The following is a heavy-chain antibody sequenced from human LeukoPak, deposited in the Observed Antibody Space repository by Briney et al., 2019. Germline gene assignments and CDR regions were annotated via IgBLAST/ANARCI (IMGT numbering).Heavy chain of an antibody. CDR3: AREIPDYGVAYYYYGMDV. J-gene: IGHJ6*02. CDR1: GGSISSSSYY. Sequence: PSETLSLTCTVSGGSISSSSYYWGWIRQPPGKGLEWIGSIYYSGSTYCNPSLKSRVTISVDTSKNQFSLKLSSVTAADTAVYYCAREIPDYGVAYYYYGMDVWGQGTTVTVSS. CDR2: IYYSGST. V-gene: IGHV4-39*07. D-gene: IGHD4-17*01.